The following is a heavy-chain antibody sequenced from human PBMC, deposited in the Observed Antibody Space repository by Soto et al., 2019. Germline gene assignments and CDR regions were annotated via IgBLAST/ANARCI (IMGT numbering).Heavy chain of an antibody. CDR1: GGSISSCF. CDR2: IYYSGST. V-gene: IGHV4-59*01. D-gene: IGHD3-10*01. Sequence: SETLSLTCTVSGGSISSCFWSWIRQPPGKGLEWIGYIYYSGSTNYNPSLKSRVTISVDTSKNQFSLKLSSVTAADTAVYYCARGGVWFGELLSKPYYYYGMDVWGQGTTVTVSS. CDR3: ARGGVWFGELLSKPYYYYGMDV. J-gene: IGHJ6*02.